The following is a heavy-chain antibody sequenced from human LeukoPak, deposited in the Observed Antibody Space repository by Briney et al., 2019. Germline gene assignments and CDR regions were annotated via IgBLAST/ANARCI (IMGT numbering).Heavy chain of an antibody. D-gene: IGHD4-17*01. Sequence: GRSLRLSCAASGFTFDDYAMHWVRQAPGKGLEWVSGISWNSGSIGYADSVKGRFTISRDNAKNSLYLQMNSLRAEDTALYYCAKGRAYGDYYYYMDVWGKGTTVTISS. J-gene: IGHJ6*03. CDR3: AKGRAYGDYYYYMDV. CDR2: ISWNSGSI. V-gene: IGHV3-9*01. CDR1: GFTFDDYA.